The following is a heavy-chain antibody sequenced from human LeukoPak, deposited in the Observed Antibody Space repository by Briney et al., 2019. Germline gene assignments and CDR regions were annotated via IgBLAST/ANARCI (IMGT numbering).Heavy chain of an antibody. CDR3: ARESSSPPLYGMDV. V-gene: IGHV4-59*12. CDR2: IYYSGST. D-gene: IGHD6-13*01. CDR1: GGSISSYY. J-gene: IGHJ6*02. Sequence: PSETLSLTCTVSGGSISSYYWSWIRQPPGKGLEWIGYIYYSGSTNYNPSLKSRVTISVDTSKNQFSLKLSSVTAADTAVYYCARESSSPPLYGMDVWGQGTTVTVSS.